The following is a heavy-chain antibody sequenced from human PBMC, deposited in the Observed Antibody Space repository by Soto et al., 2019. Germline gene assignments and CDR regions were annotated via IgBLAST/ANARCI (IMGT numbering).Heavy chain of an antibody. CDR3: ARQYGSGSFYYYGMDV. V-gene: IGHV5-51*01. D-gene: IGHD3-10*01. CDR1: GYSFTSYW. Sequence: PRESLKISCKGSGYSFTSYWIGWVRQMPGKGLEWMGIIYPGDSDTRYSPSFQGQVTISADKSISTAYLQWSSLKASDTAMYYCARQYGSGSFYYYGMDVWGQGTTVTVSS. J-gene: IGHJ6*02. CDR2: IYPGDSDT.